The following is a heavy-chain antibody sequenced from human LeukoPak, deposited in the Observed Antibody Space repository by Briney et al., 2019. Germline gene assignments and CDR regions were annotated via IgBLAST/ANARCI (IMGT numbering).Heavy chain of an antibody. J-gene: IGHJ3*02. CDR2: ITSDGDTT. Sequence: GGSLRLSCAASGFTFSTYAMHWVRQAPGEGLEYVSSITSDGDTTYYANSVKGRFTISRDNSKNTLYLQMGSLRADDMAVYFCARDQRGVGDIWDQGTMVTVSS. V-gene: IGHV3-64*01. D-gene: IGHD1-26*01. CDR3: ARDQRGVGDI. CDR1: GFTFSTYA.